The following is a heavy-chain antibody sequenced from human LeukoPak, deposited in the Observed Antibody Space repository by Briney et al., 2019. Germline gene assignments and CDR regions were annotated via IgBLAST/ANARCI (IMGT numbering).Heavy chain of an antibody. CDR2: IRGGGGHT. V-gene: IGHV3-23*01. J-gene: IGHJ3*02. Sequence: GGSLRLSCAASGFTFNNYAMNWVRQAPGKGLEWLSYIRGGGGHTLYSDSVKGRFTISRDNSKNMLYLQMNSLRAEDTAIYYCAKCSASYYNDAFDIWGRGTMVTVSS. CDR1: GFTFNNYA. D-gene: IGHD3-10*02. CDR3: AKCSASYYNDAFDI.